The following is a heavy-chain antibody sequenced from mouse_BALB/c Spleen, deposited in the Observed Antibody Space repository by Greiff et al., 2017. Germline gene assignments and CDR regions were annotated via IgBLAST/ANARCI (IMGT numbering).Heavy chain of an antibody. V-gene: IGHV1-9*01. CDR1: GYTFSSYW. CDR3: AREGTTVAGKGY. CDR2: ILPGSGST. J-gene: IGHJ2*01. D-gene: IGHD1-1*01. Sequence: QVQLKQSGAELMKPGASVKISCKATGYTFSSYWIEWVKQRPGHGLEWIGEILPGSGSTNYNGKFKGNATFTADTSSNTAYMQLSSLTSEDSAVYYCAREGTTVAGKGYWGQGTTLTVSS.